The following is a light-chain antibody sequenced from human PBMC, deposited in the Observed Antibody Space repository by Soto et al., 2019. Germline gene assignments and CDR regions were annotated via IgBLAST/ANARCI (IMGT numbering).Light chain of an antibody. CDR2: AAS. J-gene: IGKJ1*01. Sequence: DIQMTQSPSSLSASVGDRVTITCRASQVISNYLAWYQQKPGKVPKLLIYAASTLQSGVPSRFSGSGSGTDFTLPISSLQPEDVATYYCQKYNSAPRTFGQGTKVEIK. V-gene: IGKV1-27*01. CDR1: QVISNY. CDR3: QKYNSAPRT.